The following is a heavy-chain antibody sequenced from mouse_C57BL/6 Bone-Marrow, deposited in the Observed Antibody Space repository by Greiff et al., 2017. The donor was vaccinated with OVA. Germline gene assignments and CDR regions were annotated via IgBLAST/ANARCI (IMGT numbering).Heavy chain of an antibody. V-gene: IGHV1-82*01. D-gene: IGHD2-4*01. Sequence: VQLQQSGPELVKPGASVKISCKASGYAFSSSWMNWVKQRPGKGLEWIGRIYPGDGDTNYNGKFKGKATLTADKTSNTAYMQLSSLTSEDSAVYFCARSSYFDYDSYYAMDYWGQGTSVTVSS. CDR3: ARSSYFDYDSYYAMDY. CDR2: IYPGDGDT. J-gene: IGHJ4*01. CDR1: GYAFSSSW.